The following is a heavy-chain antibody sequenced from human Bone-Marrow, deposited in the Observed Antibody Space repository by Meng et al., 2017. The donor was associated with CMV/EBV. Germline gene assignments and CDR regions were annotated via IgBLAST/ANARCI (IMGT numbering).Heavy chain of an antibody. D-gene: IGHD3-16*01. CDR1: GFTFSSYA. Sequence: GESLKISCAASGFTFSSYAMHWVRQAPGKGLEWVAVISYDGSNKYYADSVKGRFTISRDNSKNTLYLQMNSLRAEDTAVYYCARDVGGLGYYGMDVWGQGNTVNGAS. CDR2: ISYDGSNK. J-gene: IGHJ6*02. V-gene: IGHV3-30-3*01. CDR3: ARDVGGLGYYGMDV.